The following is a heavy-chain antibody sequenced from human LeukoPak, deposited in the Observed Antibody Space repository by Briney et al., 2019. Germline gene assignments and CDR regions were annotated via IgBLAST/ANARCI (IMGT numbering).Heavy chain of an antibody. CDR1: GGSISSYY. J-gene: IGHJ6*02. Sequence: SETLSLTCTVSGGSISSYYWSWIRQPPGKGLEWIGYIYYSGSTNYNPSLKSRVTISVDTSKNQLSLKLSSVTAADTAVYYCARGMRYYGSGSRPYYYYGMDVWGQGTTVTVSS. V-gene: IGHV4-59*01. CDR3: ARGMRYYGSGSRPYYYYGMDV. D-gene: IGHD3-10*01. CDR2: IYYSGST.